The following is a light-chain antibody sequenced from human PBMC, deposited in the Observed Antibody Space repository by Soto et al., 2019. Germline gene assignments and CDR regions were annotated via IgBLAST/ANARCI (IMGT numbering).Light chain of an antibody. V-gene: IGLV5-45*03. CDR2: YKSDSDK. J-gene: IGLJ2*01. CDR3: MIWHSSAVV. Sequence: QPVLTQPSSLSASPGASASLTCTLRSGINVGTYRIYWYQQKPGSPPQYLLRYKSDSDKQQGSGVPSRFSGSKDASANAGILLLSGLQSEDEADSYCMIWHSSAVVFGGGTKLTVL. CDR1: SGINVGTYR.